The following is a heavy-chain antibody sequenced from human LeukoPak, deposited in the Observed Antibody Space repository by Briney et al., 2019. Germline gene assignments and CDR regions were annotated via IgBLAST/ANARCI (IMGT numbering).Heavy chain of an antibody. CDR2: IIPLFGTA. CDR3: ARAMGGSSWQEVFDI. D-gene: IGHD6-13*01. CDR1: GGTFSSYA. J-gene: IGHJ3*02. Sequence: SVKVSCKASGGTFSSYAISWVRQAPGQGLEWMGGIIPLFGTASYALKFQGRVTITADKSTSTAYMELSSLRSEDTAVYYCARAMGGSSWQEVFDIWGQGTMVTVSS. V-gene: IGHV1-69*06.